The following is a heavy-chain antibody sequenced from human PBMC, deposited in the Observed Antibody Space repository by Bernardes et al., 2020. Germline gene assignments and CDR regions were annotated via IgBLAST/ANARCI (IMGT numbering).Heavy chain of an antibody. CDR2: IDWDGDE. CDR1: GFSLRTSGMR. Sequence: SGPTLVKPTQTLTLTCTFSGFSLRTSGMRVIWIRQPPGKALEWLARIDWDGDEYYSTSLRTRLTISKDTSKDQVVLTMTNMDPVDTATYYCARGTTVNNPGFDFWGQGILVTVSS. J-gene: IGHJ4*02. CDR3: ARGTTVNNPGFDF. V-gene: IGHV2-70*04. D-gene: IGHD4-4*01.